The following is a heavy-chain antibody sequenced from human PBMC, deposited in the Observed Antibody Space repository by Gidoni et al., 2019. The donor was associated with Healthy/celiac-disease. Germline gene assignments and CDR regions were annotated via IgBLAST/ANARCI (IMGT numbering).Heavy chain of an antibody. J-gene: IGHJ6*02. Sequence: EVQLVESGGGLVQHGGSLRLYCAASGFPFSSYSMNWVRQATGKGLEWVSYIRSSSSTIYYADSVKGRFTISRDNAKNSLYLQINSLRDEDTAVYYCARDRGIAAAGGYYYGMDVWGQGTTVTVAS. V-gene: IGHV3-48*02. CDR2: IRSSSSTI. CDR3: ARDRGIAAAGGYYYGMDV. D-gene: IGHD6-13*01. CDR1: GFPFSSYS.